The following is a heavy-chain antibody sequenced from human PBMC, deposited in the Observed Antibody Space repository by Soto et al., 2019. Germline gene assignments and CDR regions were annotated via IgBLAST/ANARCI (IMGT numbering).Heavy chain of an antibody. CDR1: GYRFSSDW. CDR2: IYPADSDT. Sequence: GESLKISCKGSGYRFSSDWIGWVLQMPGKGLEWMGIIYPADSDTRYSPSFQGQVTISVDKSISTAYLQWSSLKASDTAMYYCGRHSGVYDSSGYGAFDIWGQGTMVTVSS. D-gene: IGHD3-22*01. CDR3: GRHSGVYDSSGYGAFDI. J-gene: IGHJ3*02. V-gene: IGHV5-51*01.